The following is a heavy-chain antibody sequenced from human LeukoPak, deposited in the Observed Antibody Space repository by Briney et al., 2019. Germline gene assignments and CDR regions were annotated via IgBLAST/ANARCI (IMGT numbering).Heavy chain of an antibody. CDR2: IWYDGSNK. V-gene: IGHV3-33*01. CDR3: ARGASSSWSYFDY. CDR1: GFTFSSYG. D-gene: IGHD6-13*01. Sequence: GGSLRLSCAASGFTFSSYGMHWVRQAPGKGLEWVAVIWYDGSNKYYADSVKGRFTISRDNSKNTLYLQMNSLRVEDTAVYYCARGASSSWSYFDYWGQGTLVTVSS. J-gene: IGHJ4*02.